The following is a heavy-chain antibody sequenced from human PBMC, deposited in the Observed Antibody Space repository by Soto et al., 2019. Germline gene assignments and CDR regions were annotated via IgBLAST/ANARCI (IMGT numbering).Heavy chain of an antibody. CDR2: IFGGGLK. J-gene: IGHJ4*02. Sequence: EVQLVESGGDLIQPGGSLRLSCAASGFTVSRNYMTWVRQAPGKGLEWVSVIFGGGLKFYADSVEGRFSISRDDSKNTLYLQMNSLRAEDRAVYYCATDRVGYDYSWGQGTLVTVSS. V-gene: IGHV3-53*01. CDR3: ATDRVGYDYS. D-gene: IGHD5-12*01. CDR1: GFTVSRNY.